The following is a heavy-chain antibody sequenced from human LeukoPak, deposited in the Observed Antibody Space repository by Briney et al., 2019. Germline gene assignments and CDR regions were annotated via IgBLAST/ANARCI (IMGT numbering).Heavy chain of an antibody. Sequence: SETLSLTCTVSGGSISSYYCSCIRQPPGKGLEWIGYIYYSGSTNYNPSLKSRVTISVDTSKYQFSLKLSSVTAADTAVYYCARLYSNYGYYFDHWGQGTLVTVSS. CDR1: GGSISSYY. V-gene: IGHV4-59*08. J-gene: IGHJ4*02. CDR3: ARLYSNYGYYFDH. CDR2: IYYSGST. D-gene: IGHD4-11*01.